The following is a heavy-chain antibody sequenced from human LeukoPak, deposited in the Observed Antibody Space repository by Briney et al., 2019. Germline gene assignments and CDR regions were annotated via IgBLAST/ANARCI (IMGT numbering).Heavy chain of an antibody. V-gene: IGHV3-48*03. J-gene: IGHJ3*02. Sequence: GGSLRLSCAVSGFTFSSYEMNWVRQAPGKGLEWVSYISSSGSTIYYADSVKGLFTISRDNAKKSLYLQMNSLRAEDTAVYYCARARLTDYVWGRRTFDIWGQGTMVTISS. CDR2: ISSSGSTI. CDR3: ARARLTDYVWGRRTFDI. D-gene: IGHD3-16*01. CDR1: GFTFSSYE.